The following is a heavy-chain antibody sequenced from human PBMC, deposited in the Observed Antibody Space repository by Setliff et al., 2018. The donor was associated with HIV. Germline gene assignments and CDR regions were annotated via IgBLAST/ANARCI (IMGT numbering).Heavy chain of an antibody. CDR3: ARSPPGVRIHWWNWFDY. CDR1: GFTFDDYG. J-gene: IGHJ4*02. D-gene: IGHD2-8*02. V-gene: IGHV3-20*04. CDR2: INWNGAAT. Sequence: PGGSLRLSCTASGFTFDDYGMAWVRQAPGKGLEWVSGINWNGAATGYADSVKGRFTISRDNTKNSLYLQMNSLRAEDTALYYCARSPPGVRIHWWNWFDYWGQGALVTVSS.